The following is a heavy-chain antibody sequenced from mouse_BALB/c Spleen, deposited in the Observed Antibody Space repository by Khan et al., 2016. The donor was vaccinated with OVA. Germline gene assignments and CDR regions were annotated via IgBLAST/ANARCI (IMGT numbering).Heavy chain of an antibody. Sequence: VELVESGAELVKPGASVKLSCTASGFNIKDTYIHLVKQRLEQGLEWIGRIAPANGNTEYDPNFKGKATLTADTSSNTSYLQLSSLSSEDTAEYDCAQPSYDPRNFDIWGEGTTVIVSS. J-gene: IGHJ1*01. V-gene: IGHV14-3*02. CDR3: AQPSYDPRNFDI. CDR1: GFNIKDTY. D-gene: IGHD2-3*01. CDR2: IAPANGNT.